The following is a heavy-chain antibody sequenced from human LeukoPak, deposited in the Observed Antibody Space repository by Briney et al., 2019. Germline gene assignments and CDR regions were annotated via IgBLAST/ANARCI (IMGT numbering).Heavy chain of an antibody. CDR2: ISGSGGST. V-gene: IGHV3-23*01. CDR1: GFTFSSYA. J-gene: IGHJ4*02. CDR3: AKVSPMITFGGVIVYFDY. Sequence: GGSLRLSCAASGFTFSSYAMSWVRQAPGKGLEWVSAISGSGGSTYYADSVKGRFTISRDNSKNTLYLQMNSLRAEDTAVYYCAKVSPMITFGGVIVYFDYWGQGTLVTVSS. D-gene: IGHD3-16*02.